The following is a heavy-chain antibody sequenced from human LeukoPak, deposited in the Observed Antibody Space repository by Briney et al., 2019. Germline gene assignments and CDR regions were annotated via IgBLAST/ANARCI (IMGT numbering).Heavy chain of an antibody. D-gene: IGHD3-3*01. CDR2: ISAYNGNT. V-gene: IGHV1-18*01. CDR3: ARDQSRDFWSGYYKYGMDV. Sequence: ASVKVSCKASGYTFTSYGISWVRQAPGQGLEWMGWISAYNGNTNYAQKLQGGVTMTTDTSTSTDYMELRSLRSDDTAVYYCARDQSRDFWSGYYKYGMDVWGQGTTVTVSS. CDR1: GYTFTSYG. J-gene: IGHJ6*02.